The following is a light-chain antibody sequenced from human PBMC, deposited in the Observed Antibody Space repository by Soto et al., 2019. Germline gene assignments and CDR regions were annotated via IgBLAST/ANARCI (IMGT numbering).Light chain of an antibody. CDR3: QQSYSTLWT. CDR2: AAS. J-gene: IGKJ1*01. V-gene: IGKV1-39*01. Sequence: DIQMTQSPSSLSASVGDRVTITCRASQSISSYLNWYQQKPGKAPNLLIYAASTLQTGVPSRFSGSGSGTYFTLTITNLQPEDFATYSCQQSYSTLWTFGQGTRVDIK. CDR1: QSISSY.